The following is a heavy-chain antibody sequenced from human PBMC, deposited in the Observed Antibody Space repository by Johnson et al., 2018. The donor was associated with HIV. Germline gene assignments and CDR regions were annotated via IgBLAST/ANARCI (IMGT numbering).Heavy chain of an antibody. J-gene: IGHJ3*02. V-gene: IGHV3-13*01. Sequence: VQLVESGGGVVQPGGSLRLSCAASGFTFSSYDMHWVRQATGKGLEWVSAIGTAGDTYYPGSVKGRFTISRDNSKNTMDLQMNRLRAEDTAVYYCAKEYYYDRSGFPDAFDIWGQGTMVTVSS. CDR3: AKEYYYDRSGFPDAFDI. D-gene: IGHD3-22*01. CDR2: IGTAGDT. CDR1: GFTFSSYD.